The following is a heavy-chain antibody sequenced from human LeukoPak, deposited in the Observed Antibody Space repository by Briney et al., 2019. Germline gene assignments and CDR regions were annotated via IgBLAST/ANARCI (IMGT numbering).Heavy chain of an antibody. V-gene: IGHV3-7*01. CDR2: IKHGGSEK. CDR1: GFTFSSYW. CDR3: AREGGGLDY. J-gene: IGHJ4*02. Sequence: GGSLRLSCAASGFTFSSYWMSWVRQAPGKGLEWVGNIKHGGSEKYYVDSVKGRFTISRDNAKNSLYLQMNSLRAEDTAVYYCAREGGGLDYWGQGTLVTVSS. D-gene: IGHD3-16*01.